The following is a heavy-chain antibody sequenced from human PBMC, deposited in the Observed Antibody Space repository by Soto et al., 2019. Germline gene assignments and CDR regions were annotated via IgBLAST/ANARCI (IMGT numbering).Heavy chain of an antibody. J-gene: IGHJ4*02. V-gene: IGHV4-34*01. CDR3: ARLRWEQPWVFDY. D-gene: IGHD1-26*01. CDR2: INHSGGT. CDR1: GGSFSGYY. Sequence: GPGPGFSSETLSLTCAVYGGSFSGYYWSWIRQPPGKGLEWIGEINHSGGTNYNPSLKSRVTISVDTSKNQFSLKLSSVTAADTAVYYCARLRWEQPWVFDYWGQGTLVTVSS.